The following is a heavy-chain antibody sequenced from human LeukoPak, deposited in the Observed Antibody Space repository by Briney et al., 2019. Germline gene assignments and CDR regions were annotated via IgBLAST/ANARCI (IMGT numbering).Heavy chain of an antibody. CDR3: AKSVMIVVVTSNYFDY. J-gene: IGHJ4*02. D-gene: IGHD3-22*01. CDR2: ISGSGGST. V-gene: IGHV3-23*01. Sequence: GGSLRLSCAASGFTFSSYAMSWVRQAPGKGLEWVSAISGSGGSTYYADSVKGRFTISRDNSKNTLYLQMNSLRVEDTAVYYCAKSVMIVVVTSNYFDYWGQGTLVTVSS. CDR1: GFTFSSYA.